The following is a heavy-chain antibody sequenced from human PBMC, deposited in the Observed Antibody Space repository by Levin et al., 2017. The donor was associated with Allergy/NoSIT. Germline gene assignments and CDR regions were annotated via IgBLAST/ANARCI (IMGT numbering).Heavy chain of an antibody. V-gene: IGHV1-46*01. CDR2: INPSGGST. CDR1: GYTFTSYY. CDR3: ARDLVSIAAAGTSVVYFDY. D-gene: IGHD6-13*01. Sequence: GESLKISCKASGYTFTSYYMHWVRQAPGQGLEWMGIINPSGGSTSYAQKFQGRVTMTRDTSTSTVYMELSSLRSEDTAVYYCARDLVSIAAAGTSVVYFDYWGQGTLVTVSS. J-gene: IGHJ4*02.